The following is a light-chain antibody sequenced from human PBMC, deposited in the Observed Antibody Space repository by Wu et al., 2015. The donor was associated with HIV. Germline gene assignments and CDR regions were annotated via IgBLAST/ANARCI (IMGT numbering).Light chain of an antibody. Sequence: DIQVTQSPSSLSASVGDRVTITCRTSQSISNFLNWYQQKPGKAPKLLIYGATSLQIAVPLRFSGRGSGTEFTLTISSLQPEDFATYYCQQSSSYPRVFGQGTKVDFK. CDR3: QQSSSYPRV. CDR2: GAT. V-gene: IGKV1-39*01. CDR1: QSISNF. J-gene: IGKJ1*01.